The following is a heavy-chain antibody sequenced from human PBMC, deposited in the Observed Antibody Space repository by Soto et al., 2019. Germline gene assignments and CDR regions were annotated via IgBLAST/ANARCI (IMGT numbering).Heavy chain of an antibody. CDR3: AHRVLRTVFGLVTTTAIYFDF. CDR2: IYWDDDK. Sequence: QITLNESGPTQVKPRQTLTLTCTFSGFSLTTSGVGVGWIRQSPGKAPEWLALIYWDDDKRYSPSLKSRLTITKDTSKNQLVLTMAHLDPADTATYYCAHRVLRTVFGLVTTTAIYFDFWGQGTPVAVSS. V-gene: IGHV2-5*02. CDR1: GFSLTTSGVG. J-gene: IGHJ4*02. D-gene: IGHD3-3*01.